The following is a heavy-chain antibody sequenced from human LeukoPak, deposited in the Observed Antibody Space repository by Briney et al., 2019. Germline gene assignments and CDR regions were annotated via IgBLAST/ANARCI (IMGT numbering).Heavy chain of an antibody. V-gene: IGHV4-39*01. CDR3: ARQVGVWELLAGVFDY. D-gene: IGHD1-26*01. Sequence: TPSQTLSLTCTVSGGSISSGDYYWSWIRQPPGKGLEWIGSIYYSGSTYYNPSLKSRVTISVDTSKNQFSLKLSSVTAADTAVYYCARQVGVWELLAGVFDYWGQGTLVTVSS. CDR1: GGSISSGDYY. J-gene: IGHJ4*02. CDR2: IYYSGST.